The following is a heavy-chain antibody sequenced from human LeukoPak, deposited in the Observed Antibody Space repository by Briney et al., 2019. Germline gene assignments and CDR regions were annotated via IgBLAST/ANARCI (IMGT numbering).Heavy chain of an antibody. V-gene: IGHV3-21*01. D-gene: IGHD1-26*01. J-gene: IGHJ4*02. CDR2: ISSSSSYI. CDR3: ARAVGATEFDY. Sequence: GGSLRLSCAASGSTFSSYSMNWVRQAPGKGLEWVSSISSSSSYIYYADSVKGRFTISRDNAKNSLYLQMNSLRAEDTAVYYCARAVGATEFDYWGQGTLVTVSS. CDR1: GSTFSSYS.